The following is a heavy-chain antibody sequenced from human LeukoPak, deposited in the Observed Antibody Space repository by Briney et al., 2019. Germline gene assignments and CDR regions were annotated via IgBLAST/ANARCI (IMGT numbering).Heavy chain of an antibody. D-gene: IGHD5-12*01. CDR1: GFTFSSYW. J-gene: IGHJ4*02. CDR2: IKQDGSEK. CDR3: ARAGGYASSWAY. Sequence: GGSLRLSCAASGFTFSSYWMSWVRQAPGKGLEWVANIKQDGSEKNYVDSVKDRFTISRDNAKNSLELQMNSLRDEDTAVYYCARAGGYASSWAYWGQGTLVTVSS. V-gene: IGHV3-7*01.